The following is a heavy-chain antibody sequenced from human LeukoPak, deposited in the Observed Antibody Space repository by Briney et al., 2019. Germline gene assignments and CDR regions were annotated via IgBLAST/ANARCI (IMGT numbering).Heavy chain of an antibody. CDR3: ARNYYDSSLWFDP. V-gene: IGHV3-30-3*01. Sequence: GRSLRLSCAASGFTFSTYAMHWVRQAPGKGLEWVAVISYDGSNKYYADSVKGRFTISRDNSKNTLYLQMNSLRAEDTAVYYCARNYYDSSLWFDPWGQGTLVTVSS. CDR1: GFTFSTYA. J-gene: IGHJ5*02. CDR2: ISYDGSNK. D-gene: IGHD3-22*01.